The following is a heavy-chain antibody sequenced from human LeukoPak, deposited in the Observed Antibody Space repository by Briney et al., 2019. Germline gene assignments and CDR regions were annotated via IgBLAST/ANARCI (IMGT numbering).Heavy chain of an antibody. CDR1: GFTFSHYS. D-gene: IGHD3-10*01. CDR3: ARDPGDYFDY. J-gene: IGHJ4*02. Sequence: NPGGSLRLSCVASGFTFSHYSMNWVRQAPGKGLEWVSSITTSGSYIYHADSVKGRFTISRDNAKNSLYLQMNSLRAEDTAVYYCARDPGDYFDYWGQGTLVTVSS. V-gene: IGHV3-21*06. CDR2: ITTSGSYI.